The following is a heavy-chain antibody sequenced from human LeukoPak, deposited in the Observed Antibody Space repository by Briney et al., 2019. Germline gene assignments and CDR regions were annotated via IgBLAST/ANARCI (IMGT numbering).Heavy chain of an antibody. D-gene: IGHD2-8*01. CDR3: ARNAGLDY. Sequence: QSGGSLRLSCAASGFTFSSQAMNWVRQAPGKGLEWVSTVSGSGTNTYYANSVRGRFTISSDHSKSTVYLQMNSLRAEDTAVYYCARNAGLDYWGQGILVTVSS. J-gene: IGHJ4*02. CDR2: VSGSGTNT. CDR1: GFTFSSQA. V-gene: IGHV3-23*01.